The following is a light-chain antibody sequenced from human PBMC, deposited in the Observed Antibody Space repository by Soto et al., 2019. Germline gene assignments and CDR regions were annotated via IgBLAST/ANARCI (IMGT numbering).Light chain of an antibody. CDR2: DVG. V-gene: IGLV2-14*03. CDR1: SSDVGGYNS. CDR3: MSYAGGNRFV. J-gene: IGLJ1*01. Sequence: QSALTQPASVSGSPGQSITISCTGTSSDVGGYNSVSWYQHHPGKAPKLILYDVGDRPSGVSYRFSGSKSDTTASLTISGLQAEDEGDYYCMSYAGGNRFVFGTGTKVTVL.